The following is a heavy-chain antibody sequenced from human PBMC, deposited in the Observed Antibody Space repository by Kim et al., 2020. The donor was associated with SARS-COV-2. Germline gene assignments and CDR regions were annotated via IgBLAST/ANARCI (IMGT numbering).Heavy chain of an antibody. CDR2: INPNSGGT. Sequence: ASVKVSCKASGYTFTGYYMHWVRQAPGQGLEWMGRINPNSGGTNYAQKFQGRVTMTRDTSISTAYMELSRLRSDDTAVYYCATPPLFGELLLEANDYWGQGTLVTVSS. CDR1: GYTFTGYY. D-gene: IGHD3-10*01. J-gene: IGHJ4*02. V-gene: IGHV1-2*06. CDR3: ATPPLFGELLLEANDY.